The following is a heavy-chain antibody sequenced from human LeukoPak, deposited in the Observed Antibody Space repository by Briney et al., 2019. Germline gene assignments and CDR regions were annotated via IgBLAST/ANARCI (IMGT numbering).Heavy chain of an antibody. CDR3: ASGGSYYYFDY. Sequence: PSETLSLTCTVSGGSISSYYWSWIRQPAGKGLEWIGRIYTSGSTNYNPSLKSRVTISVDTSRNQFSLKLSSVTAADTAVYYCASGGSYYYFDYWGQGTLVTVSS. D-gene: IGHD1-26*01. V-gene: IGHV4-4*07. J-gene: IGHJ4*02. CDR2: IYTSGST. CDR1: GGSISSYY.